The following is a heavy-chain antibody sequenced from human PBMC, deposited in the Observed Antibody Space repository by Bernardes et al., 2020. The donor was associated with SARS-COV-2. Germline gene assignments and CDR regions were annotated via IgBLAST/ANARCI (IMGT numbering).Heavy chain of an antibody. CDR1: GNTFTSYA. V-gene: IGHV1-69*13. D-gene: IGHD1-26*01. J-gene: IGHJ4*02. CDR2: IIPLFGTT. CDR3: ARSGTYPDAFDI. Sequence: SVKVSCKTSGNTFTSYAVIWVRQAPGQGLECMGGIIPLFGTTNYAQNFQGRVTIAADESTSTVYMELSSLRSEDTAMYYCARSGTYPDAFDIWGQGALVTVSS.